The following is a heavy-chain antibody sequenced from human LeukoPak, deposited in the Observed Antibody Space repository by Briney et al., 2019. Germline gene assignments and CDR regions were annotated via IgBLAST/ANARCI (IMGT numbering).Heavy chain of an antibody. CDR1: GGSFSGYY. CDR2: INHSGST. J-gene: IGHJ4*02. CDR3: ARGRPPIRRTYYFDY. V-gene: IGHV4-34*01. D-gene: IGHD3-9*01. Sequence: SETLSLTCAVHGGSFSGYYWSWIRQPPGKGLEWIGEINHSGSTNYNPSLKSRVTISVDTSKNQFSLKLSSVTAADTAVYYCARGRPPIRRTYYFDYWGQGTLVTVSS.